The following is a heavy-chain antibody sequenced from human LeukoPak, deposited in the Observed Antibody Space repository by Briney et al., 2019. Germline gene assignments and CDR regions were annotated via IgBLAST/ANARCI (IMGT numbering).Heavy chain of an antibody. D-gene: IGHD1-26*01. V-gene: IGHV4-4*08. CDR2: VYSSGET. CDR3: ARRTYSENYWKHFDS. Sequence: SETLSLTCTVSGGSISSYYWSWIRQPPGKGLEWIGYVYSSGETKYNPSLKSRVSISVDTSKNQFSLKLSSVTAADTAVYYCARRTYSENYWKHFDSWGQGTLVTVSS. CDR1: GGSISSYY. J-gene: IGHJ4*02.